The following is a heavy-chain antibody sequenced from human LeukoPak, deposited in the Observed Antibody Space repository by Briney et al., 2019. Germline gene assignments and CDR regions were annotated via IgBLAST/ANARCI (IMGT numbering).Heavy chain of an antibody. CDR3: ARVYSYGTGWFDP. Sequence: GASVKVSCKASGGTFISYAISWVRQAPGQGLEWMGGIIPIFGTANYAQKFQGRVTITADESTSTAYMELSSLRSEDTAVYYCARVYSYGTGWFDPWGQGTLVTVSS. J-gene: IGHJ5*02. CDR1: GGTFISYA. V-gene: IGHV1-69*13. D-gene: IGHD5-18*01. CDR2: IIPIFGTA.